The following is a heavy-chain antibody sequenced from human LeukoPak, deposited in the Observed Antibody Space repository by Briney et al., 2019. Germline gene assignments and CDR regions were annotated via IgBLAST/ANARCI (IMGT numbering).Heavy chain of an antibody. CDR3: ARDDNWGLSQ. CDR2: IYYSGST. V-gene: IGHV4-39*07. CDR1: GGSISSSSYY. J-gene: IGHJ4*02. D-gene: IGHD7-27*01. Sequence: SETLSLTCTVSGGSISSSSYYWGWLRQPPGKGLEWIGSIYYSGSTYYNPSLKSRVTISVDTSKNQFSLKLSSVTAADTAVYYCARDDNWGLSQWGQGTLVTVSS.